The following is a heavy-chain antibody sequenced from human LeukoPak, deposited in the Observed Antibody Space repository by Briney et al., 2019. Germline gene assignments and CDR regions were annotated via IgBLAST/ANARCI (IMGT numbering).Heavy chain of an antibody. D-gene: IGHD6-13*01. V-gene: IGHV1-2*02. CDR1: GYTFTGYY. J-gene: IGHJ5*02. CDR3: ARDRSIGSWYGSWFDP. CDR2: INPNSGGT. Sequence: GASVKVSCKASGYTFTGYYMHWVRQAPGQGLEWMGWINPNSGGTNYAQKFQGRVNMTRDTSISTAYMELSRLRSDDTAVYYCARDRSIGSWYGSWFDPWGRGTLVTVSS.